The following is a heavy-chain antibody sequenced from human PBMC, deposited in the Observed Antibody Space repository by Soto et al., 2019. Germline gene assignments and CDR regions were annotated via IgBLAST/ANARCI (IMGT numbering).Heavy chain of an antibody. Sequence: SETLSLTCTVSGGSISSYYWSWIRQPPGKGLEWIGYIYYSGSTNYNPSLKSRVTISVDTSKNQFSLKLSSVTAADTAVYYCARHAPVPDFDWLLSPPPSYYFDYWGQGTLVTVSS. CDR1: GGSISSYY. J-gene: IGHJ4*02. D-gene: IGHD3-9*01. CDR2: IYYSGST. CDR3: ARHAPVPDFDWLLSPPPSYYFDY. V-gene: IGHV4-59*08.